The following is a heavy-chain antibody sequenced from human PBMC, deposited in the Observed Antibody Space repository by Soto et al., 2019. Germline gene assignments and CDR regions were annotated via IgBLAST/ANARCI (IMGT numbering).Heavy chain of an antibody. Sequence: PGGSLRLSSAASGFTFSSYAMSWVRQAPGKGVEWVSAISGSGGSTYYADSVKGRFTISRDNSKNTLYLQMNSLRAEDTAVYYCARAVRTTEFAFDIWGQGTMVTVS. D-gene: IGHD4-17*01. CDR1: GFTFSSYA. J-gene: IGHJ3*02. CDR3: ARAVRTTEFAFDI. CDR2: ISGSGGST. V-gene: IGHV3-23*01.